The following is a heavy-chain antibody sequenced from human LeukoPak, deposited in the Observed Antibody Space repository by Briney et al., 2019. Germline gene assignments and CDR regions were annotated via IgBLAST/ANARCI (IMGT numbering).Heavy chain of an antibody. J-gene: IGHJ6*03. D-gene: IGHD4-23*01. V-gene: IGHV1-2*02. CDR1: GYTFTGFY. CDR3: ARGLSPVTPYYYYMDV. CDR2: ISPNSGGT. Sequence: ASVKVSCKASGYTFTGFYMHWVRQAPGQGLEWMGWISPNSGGTNYAQKFQGRVTMTRDTSINTAYMELSRLRSDDAAVYYCARGLSPVTPYYYYMDVWGKGTTVTVSS.